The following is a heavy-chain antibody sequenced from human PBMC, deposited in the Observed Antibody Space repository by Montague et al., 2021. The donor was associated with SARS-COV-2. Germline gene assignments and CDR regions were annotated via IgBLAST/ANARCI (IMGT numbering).Heavy chain of an antibody. Sequence: SGKVSCKASGYTFTGYYMHWVRQAPGQGLEWMGWINPNSGGTNYAQKFQGWVTMTRDTSISTAYMELSRLRSDDTAVYYCARDLRSVAGVGGTRFDPWGQGTLVTVSS. D-gene: IGHD6-19*01. J-gene: IGHJ5*02. CDR2: INPNSGGT. CDR3: ARDLRSVAGVGGTRFDP. V-gene: IGHV1-2*04. CDR1: GYTFTGYY.